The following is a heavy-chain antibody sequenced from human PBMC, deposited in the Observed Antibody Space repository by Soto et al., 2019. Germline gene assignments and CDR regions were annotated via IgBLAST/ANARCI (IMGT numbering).Heavy chain of an antibody. D-gene: IGHD3-22*01. Sequence: QVQLVQSGAEVNKPGASVKVSCKASGYTFTSYYMHWVRQAPGQGLEWMGIINPSGGSTSYAQKFQGRVTMTRDTSTSTVYMELSRLRSDDTSVYYCARGPPTIVVVIPYYFDYWGQGTLVTVS. V-gene: IGHV1-46*01. CDR3: ARGPPTIVVVIPYYFDY. J-gene: IGHJ4*02. CDR1: GYTFTSYY. CDR2: INPSGGST.